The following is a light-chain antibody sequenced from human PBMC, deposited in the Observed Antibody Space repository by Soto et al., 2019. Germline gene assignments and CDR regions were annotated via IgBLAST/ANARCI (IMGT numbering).Light chain of an antibody. CDR1: SSDVGAYDY. CDR3: SSYTSSSTYV. Sequence: QSALTQPASVSGSPGQSIAIACTGTSSDVGAYDYVSWYQQHPGKAPKVMIYDVSNRPSGVSNRLSGSKSGNTASLTISGLQAEDEADYYCSSYTSSSTYVFGTGTKAPS. J-gene: IGLJ1*01. CDR2: DVS. V-gene: IGLV2-14*01.